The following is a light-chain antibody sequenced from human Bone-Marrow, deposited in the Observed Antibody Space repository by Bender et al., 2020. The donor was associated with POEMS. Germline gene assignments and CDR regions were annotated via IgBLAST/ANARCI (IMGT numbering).Light chain of an antibody. CDR3: VAWDASLNGWV. CDR1: SRDVGDYHY. J-gene: IGLJ3*02. CDR2: DVS. Sequence: QSALTQPRSVSGSPGQSVTISCTGTSRDVGDYHYVSWYQQHPGKPPKVMVYDVSKRPSGVPDRFSGSKSGTSASLAITGLQSDDEAIYFCVAWDASLNGWVFGGGTKLTVL. V-gene: IGLV2-11*01.